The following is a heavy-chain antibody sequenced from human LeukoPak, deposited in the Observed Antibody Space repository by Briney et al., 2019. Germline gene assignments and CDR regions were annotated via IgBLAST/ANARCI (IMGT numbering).Heavy chain of an antibody. D-gene: IGHD5-12*01. CDR2: INQDGSEK. Sequence: GGSLRLSCAASGFTSSNDWTSGGRQALGGGLEWVAQINQDGSEKNYVDSVKGRFTISRDNAKNSLYLQMNSLRVEDTAVYYCARHANLKGGCLDYWGRGTLVTVSS. CDR3: ARHANLKGGCLDY. V-gene: IGHV3-7*05. J-gene: IGHJ4*02. CDR1: GFTSSNDW.